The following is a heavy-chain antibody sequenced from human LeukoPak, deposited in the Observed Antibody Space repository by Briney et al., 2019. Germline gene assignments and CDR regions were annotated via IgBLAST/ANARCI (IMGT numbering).Heavy chain of an antibody. Sequence: GGSLTLSCAASGFTFRNHWMHWVRQTPGKGLVWVSRISSDGSSTTYADSVKGRFTISRDNAKNTLYLQMNTLRAEDTAMYYCARDQRVTGRPDIDYWGQGTLVIVSS. V-gene: IGHV3-74*03. D-gene: IGHD6-6*01. J-gene: IGHJ4*02. CDR1: GFTFRNHW. CDR2: ISSDGSST. CDR3: ARDQRVTGRPDIDY.